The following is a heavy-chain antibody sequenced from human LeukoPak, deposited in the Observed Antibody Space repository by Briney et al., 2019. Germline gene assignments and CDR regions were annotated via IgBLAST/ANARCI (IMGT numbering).Heavy chain of an antibody. V-gene: IGHV4-34*01. CDR2: INHSGST. D-gene: IGHD3-3*01. CDR3: ARSPYYDFWSGYYPYYMDV. CDR1: GGSFSGYY. J-gene: IGHJ6*03. Sequence: PSETLSLTCAVYGGSFSGYYWSWIRQPPGKGLEWIGEINHSGSTNYNPSLKSRVTISVDTSKNQFSLKLSSVTAADTAVYYCARSPYYDFWSGYYPYYMDVWGKGTTVTVSS.